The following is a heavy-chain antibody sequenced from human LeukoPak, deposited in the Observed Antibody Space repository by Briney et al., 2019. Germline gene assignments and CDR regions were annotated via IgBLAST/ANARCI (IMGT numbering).Heavy chain of an antibody. CDR3: AREDGDYANYYYYMDV. Sequence: GGSLRLSCAASGFTFSSYGMHWVRQAPGKGLEWVAFIRYDGSNKYYADSVKGRFTISRDNSKNTLYLQMNSLRSDDTAVYYCAREDGDYANYYYYMDVWGKGTTVTVSS. D-gene: IGHD4-17*01. CDR2: IRYDGSNK. CDR1: GFTFSSYG. V-gene: IGHV3-30*02. J-gene: IGHJ6*03.